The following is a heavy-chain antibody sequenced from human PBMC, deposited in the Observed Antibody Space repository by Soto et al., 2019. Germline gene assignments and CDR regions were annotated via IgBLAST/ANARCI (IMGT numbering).Heavy chain of an antibody. CDR3: ARSRVDAREYFDY. V-gene: IGHV5-51*01. Sequence: PVESLKISCKGSGYSFTSYWIGWVRQMPGKGLEWMGIIYPGGSDTRYSPSFQGQVTISADKSISTAYLQWSSLKASDTAMYYCARSRVDAREYFDYWGQGTLVTVSS. D-gene: IGHD1-26*01. J-gene: IGHJ4*02. CDR1: GYSFTSYW. CDR2: IYPGGSDT.